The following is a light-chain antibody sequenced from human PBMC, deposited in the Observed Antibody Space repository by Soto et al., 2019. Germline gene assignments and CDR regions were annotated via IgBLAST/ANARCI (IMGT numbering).Light chain of an antibody. V-gene: IGLV1-40*01. CDR3: QSYDSSLSGYV. CDR1: SSNIGAGYD. CDR2: GNS. Sequence: QPVLTQPPSVSGAPGQRVTISCTGSSSNIGAGYDVHWYQQLPGTAPKLLIYGNSNRPSGVPDRFSGSKSGTSASLAITGLQAEDEADYYCQSYDSSLSGYVFGTATKVTVL. J-gene: IGLJ1*01.